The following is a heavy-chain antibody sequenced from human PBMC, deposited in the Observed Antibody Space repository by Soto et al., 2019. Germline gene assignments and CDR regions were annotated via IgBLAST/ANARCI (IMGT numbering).Heavy chain of an antibody. CDR3: ARDGDVNTGFGKDY. D-gene: IGHD3-16*01. CDR1: GFTFSNYG. V-gene: IGHV3-33*01. Sequence: GGSLRLSCAASGFTFSNYGMHWVRQAPGKGLEWVAVIWYDGGNKYYAESVKGRFTISRDNSKNTLYLQMNSLRAEDTAVYYCARDGDVNTGFGKDYWGQGTLVTVSS. CDR2: IWYDGGNK. J-gene: IGHJ4*02.